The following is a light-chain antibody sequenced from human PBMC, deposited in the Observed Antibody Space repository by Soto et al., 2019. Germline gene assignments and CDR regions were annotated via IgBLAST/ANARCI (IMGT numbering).Light chain of an antibody. CDR3: QRYNSHLFF. CDR1: QEIGDW. Sequence: DDRLTQSPSTLSASVGDRVTISCRASQEIGDWLAWYQQKPGKAPKLLIHRVSRLQSGVPVRFSGSGSETEFTLTINGLQPDDFATYYCQRYNSHLFFFGPGTKVQSK. V-gene: IGKV1-5*03. CDR2: RVS. J-gene: IGKJ3*01.